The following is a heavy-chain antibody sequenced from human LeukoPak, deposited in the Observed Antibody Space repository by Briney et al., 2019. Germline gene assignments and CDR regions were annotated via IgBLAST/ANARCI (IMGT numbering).Heavy chain of an antibody. Sequence: QPGGSLRLSCAASGLSFSSSAMGWVRQAPGKGLEWLSTISGSDSSTYYADSVQGRFTISRDNSKNTLYLQVNSLRAEDTAVYFCAARPPTIVLGPFDYWGQGTLVTVSS. CDR3: AARPPTIVLGPFDY. J-gene: IGHJ4*02. V-gene: IGHV3-23*01. CDR2: ISGSDSST. D-gene: IGHD2-21*01. CDR1: GLSFSSSA.